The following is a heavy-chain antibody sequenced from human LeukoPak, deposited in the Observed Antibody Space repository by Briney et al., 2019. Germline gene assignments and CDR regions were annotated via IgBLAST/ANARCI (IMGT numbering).Heavy chain of an antibody. V-gene: IGHV3-23*01. CDR1: GFTFSSHA. Sequence: GGSLRLSCAAFGFTFSSHAMSWVRQAPGKGLEWVSAILGSGSSTYYADSVKGRFTISRDNSKNTLYLQMNSLRAEDTAVYYCAKAKYDYGDPVGWFDPWGQGTLVTVSS. D-gene: IGHD4-17*01. CDR2: ILGSGSST. CDR3: AKAKYDYGDPVGWFDP. J-gene: IGHJ5*02.